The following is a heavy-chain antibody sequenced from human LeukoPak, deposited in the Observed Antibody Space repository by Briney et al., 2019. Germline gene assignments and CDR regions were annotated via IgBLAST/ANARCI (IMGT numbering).Heavy chain of an antibody. CDR1: GFTFSSSY. Sequence: GGCLRLSCAVWGFTFSSSYLSGVGQAPGRGREGGLVIYSGRSTYNADSVKGRFTNSRDNSKNTLYLQIKSLRAEDTAVYYCARDPTSGTLYSLDYWGQGTLVTVSS. J-gene: IGHJ4*02. CDR2: IYSGRST. D-gene: IGHD1/OR15-1a*01. V-gene: IGHV3-53*05. CDR3: ARDPTSGTLYSLDY.